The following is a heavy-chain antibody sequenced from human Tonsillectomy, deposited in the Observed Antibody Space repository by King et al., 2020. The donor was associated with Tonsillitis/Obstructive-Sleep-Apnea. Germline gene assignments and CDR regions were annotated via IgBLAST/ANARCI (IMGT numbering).Heavy chain of an antibody. D-gene: IGHD7-27*01. J-gene: IGHJ6*03. CDR2: IYWDDHK. Sequence: TLQESGPTLVKPTQTLTLTCTFSGFSLSTSGVGVGWIRQPPGQALEWLALIYWDDHKRYSPSLKSRLTITKHTSKNQVVLTMTNMDPVDTATYYCAHSNKWGPEGYYYCYMDVCGKGTTVTVSS. CDR3: AHSNKWGPEGYYYCYMDV. V-gene: IGHV2-5*02. CDR1: GFSLSTSGVG.